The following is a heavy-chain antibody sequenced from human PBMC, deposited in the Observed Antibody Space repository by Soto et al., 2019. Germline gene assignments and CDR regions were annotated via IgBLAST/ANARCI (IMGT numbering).Heavy chain of an antibody. CDR3: AKEDSVYYDSSYPDY. D-gene: IGHD3-22*01. CDR2: ISGSGGST. J-gene: IGHJ4*02. CDR1: GFTFSSYA. V-gene: IGHV3-23*01. Sequence: EVQLLESGGGLVQPGGSLRLSCAASGFTFSSYAMSWVRQAPGKGLEWVSAISGSGGSTYYADSVKGRFTISRDNSKNTLHLQKNSPRAGYTAVYYCAKEDSVYYDSSYPDYWGQGTLVTVSS.